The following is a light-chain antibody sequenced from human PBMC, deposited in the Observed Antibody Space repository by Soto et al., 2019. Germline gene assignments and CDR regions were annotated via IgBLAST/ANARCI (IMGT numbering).Light chain of an antibody. V-gene: IGKV3-15*01. CDR3: QQYNNWPFT. CDR2: GAS. CDR1: QSISSN. Sequence: EIVMTQSPATLSVSPGERATLSCRASQSISSNLAWYQQKPGQAPRLLIYGASTRATGIPATFSGSVSGTEFTLTIRSLHSEDFAVYYCQQYNNWPFTFGPGTKVDIK. J-gene: IGKJ3*01.